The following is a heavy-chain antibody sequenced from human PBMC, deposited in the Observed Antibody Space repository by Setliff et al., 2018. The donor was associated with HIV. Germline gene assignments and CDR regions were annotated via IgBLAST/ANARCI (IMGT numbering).Heavy chain of an antibody. J-gene: IGHJ5*02. CDR1: GGSISSVSHF. CDR2: IFGSGTT. Sequence: SETLSLTCTVSGGSISSVSHFWIWIRQPAGKGLEWIGRIFGSGTTHYNPSLKSRVTMSIDTSKNQFSLKLNSVTAADTAVYFCARDRSKYGTGSSAYNWFDPWGLGTLVTVSS. D-gene: IGHD3-16*01. CDR3: ARDRSKYGTGSSAYNWFDP. V-gene: IGHV4-61*02.